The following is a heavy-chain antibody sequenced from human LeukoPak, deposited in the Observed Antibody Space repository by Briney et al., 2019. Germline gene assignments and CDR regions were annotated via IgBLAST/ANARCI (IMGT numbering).Heavy chain of an antibody. V-gene: IGHV4-4*02. D-gene: IGHD1-26*01. CDR3: ARDPQVGAWTAFDI. J-gene: IGHJ3*02. CDR2: IYHSGST. Sequence: KPSETLSLTCAVSGGSISSSNWWSWVRQPPGKGLEWIGEIYHSGSTNYNPSLKSRVTISVDKSKNQFSLKLSSVTAADTAVYYCARDPQVGAWTAFDIWGQGTMVTVSS. CDR1: GGSISSSNW.